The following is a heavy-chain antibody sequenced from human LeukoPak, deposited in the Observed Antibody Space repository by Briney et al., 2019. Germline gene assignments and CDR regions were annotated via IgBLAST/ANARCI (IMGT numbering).Heavy chain of an antibody. CDR3: ARGNPSYYDFWSGYYTGIDY. V-gene: IGHV1-8*02. D-gene: IGHD3-3*01. J-gene: IGHJ4*02. CDR2: MNPNSGDT. CDR1: GYTFTSYD. Sequence: ASVKVSCKASGYTFTSYDIDWVRQVTGQGLEWMGWMNPNSGDTGYAQKFQGRVNMTRNTSISTAYMELSSLRSDDTAVYYCARGNPSYYDFWSGYYTGIDYWGQGTLVTVSS.